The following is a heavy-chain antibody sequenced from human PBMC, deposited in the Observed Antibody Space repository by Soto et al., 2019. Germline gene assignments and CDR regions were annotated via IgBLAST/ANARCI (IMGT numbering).Heavy chain of an antibody. CDR2: ISAYNGNT. D-gene: IGHD6-19*01. CDR1: CYTFTSYG. V-gene: IGHV1-18*01. Sequence: SVNVSCKASCYTFTSYGISWVRQAPGQGLEWMGWISAYNGNTNYAQKLQGRVTMTTDTSTSTAYMELRSLRSDDTAVYYCARDSRISSGYQIDYWGQGNLVTVSS. CDR3: ARDSRISSGYQIDY. J-gene: IGHJ4*02.